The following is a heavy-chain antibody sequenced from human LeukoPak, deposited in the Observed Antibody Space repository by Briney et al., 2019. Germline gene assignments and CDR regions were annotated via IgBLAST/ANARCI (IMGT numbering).Heavy chain of an antibody. D-gene: IGHD2-15*01. J-gene: IGHJ6*02. CDR2: INPSGGTT. Sequence: SEKVSCKASGYTFTSYYIHWVRQAPGQGLEWMGIINPSGGTTTYAQKFQGRVTMTRDTSTSTVYMDLSSLRSQDTAVYYCARADITYVMDVWGRGTTVTVSS. CDR1: GYTFTSYY. CDR3: ARADITYVMDV. V-gene: IGHV1-46*01.